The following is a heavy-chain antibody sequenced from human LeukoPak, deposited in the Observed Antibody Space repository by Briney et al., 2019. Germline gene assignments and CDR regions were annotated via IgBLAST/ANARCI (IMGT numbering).Heavy chain of an antibody. D-gene: IGHD2-2*01. Sequence: GGSLQLPCAASGFTFRHFAMNWVRQAPGKGLEWVSVISVSDDSTYYADSVRGRFTISRDNSKNTLFLQLNGLRAEDTAIYYCARAMPSSTYYFDSWGQGTLVTVSS. CDR3: ARAMPSSTYYFDS. V-gene: IGHV3-23*01. CDR1: GFTFRHFA. CDR2: ISVSDDST. J-gene: IGHJ4*02.